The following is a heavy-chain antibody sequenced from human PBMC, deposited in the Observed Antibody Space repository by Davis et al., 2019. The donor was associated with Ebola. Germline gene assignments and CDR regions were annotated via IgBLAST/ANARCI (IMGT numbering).Heavy chain of an antibody. J-gene: IGHJ5*02. CDR2: INPNSGGT. D-gene: IGHD1-20*01. CDR3: ARARGDEAITGSDNYFDP. V-gene: IGHV1-2*02. Sequence: ASVQVPCKASGYTFTDYYIHRVRQAPGQGIECMGWINPNSGGTGYSQKFQDRVTLTRDTSNSTTYMELSRLTSDDTALYFCARARGDEAITGSDNYFDPWGQRTLVTVSS. CDR1: GYTFTDYY.